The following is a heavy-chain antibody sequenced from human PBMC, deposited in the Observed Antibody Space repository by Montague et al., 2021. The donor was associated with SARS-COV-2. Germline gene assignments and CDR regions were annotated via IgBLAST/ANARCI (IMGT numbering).Heavy chain of an antibody. Sequence: SETLSLTCTVSGGSISGYYWSWIRQPPGKGLEWIGYVYFSGSTDXNPSLKSRVTISVDTSKNQFSLKLSSVTAADTAVYYCSRVGCGYCSVGSCYRAFDYWGKGTLVTVSS. CDR3: SRVGCGYCSVGSCYRAFDY. CDR2: VYFSGST. J-gene: IGHJ4*02. V-gene: IGHV4-59*01. CDR1: GGSISGYY. D-gene: IGHD2-15*01.